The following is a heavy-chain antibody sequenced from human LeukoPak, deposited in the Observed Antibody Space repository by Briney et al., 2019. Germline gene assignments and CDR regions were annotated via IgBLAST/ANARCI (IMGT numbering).Heavy chain of an antibody. V-gene: IGHV4-4*09. CDR1: NGSISSSY. CDR3: ARQASYSFYAMDV. CDR2: IYNTGSG. Sequence: SETLSLTCSVSNGSISSSYWSCVRQPPGKGLEWIGYIYNTGSGNYNPSLKSRVTISVDTSKNQFSLTLTSVTAADTATYYCARQASYSFYAMDVWGPGTTVTASS. J-gene: IGHJ6*02.